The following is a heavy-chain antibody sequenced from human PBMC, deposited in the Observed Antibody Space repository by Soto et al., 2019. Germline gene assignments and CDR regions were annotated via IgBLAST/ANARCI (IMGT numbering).Heavy chain of an antibody. J-gene: IGHJ4*02. V-gene: IGHV3-23*01. CDR3: AKVRLGRGADY. Sequence: EVQLLESGGGLVQPGGYLRLSCAASGFTFSNYAMSWVRQTPGKGLEWVSNISGGGGNTYYPDSVKGRFTITRDNSKDTVYLQMNSLRAEDTAIYYCAKVRLGRGADYWGQGALVTVTS. CDR2: ISGGGGNT. CDR1: GFTFSNYA.